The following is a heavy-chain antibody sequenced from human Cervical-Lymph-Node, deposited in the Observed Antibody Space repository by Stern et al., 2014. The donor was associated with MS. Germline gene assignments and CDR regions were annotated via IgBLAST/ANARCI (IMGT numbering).Heavy chain of an antibody. CDR1: GFTVSSNY. J-gene: IGHJ5*02. V-gene: IGHV3-66*02. CDR2: IHSGGTT. CDR3: ARGPPLDP. Sequence: EVQLVESGGGLVQPGGSLRLSCAASGFTVSSNYMSWVRQAPGKGLEWVSVIHSGGTTYYADSVKGRFTISRDNSKNTLYLQMNGLRVEDTAVYYCARGPPLDPWGQGTLVTVSS.